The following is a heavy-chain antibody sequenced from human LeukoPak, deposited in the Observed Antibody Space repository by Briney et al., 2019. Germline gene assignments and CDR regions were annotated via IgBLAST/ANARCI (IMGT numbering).Heavy chain of an antibody. CDR1: GYTFTSYA. J-gene: IGHJ3*02. CDR2: ITPFNGNT. CDR3: ASPVDYGESRAFDI. D-gene: IGHD4-17*01. V-gene: IGHV1-45*02. Sequence: GASVKVSCKASGYTFTSYAMHWVRQAPGQALEWMGWITPFNGNTNYAQKFQDRVTITRDRSTSTAYMELSSLRSEDTAMYYCASPVDYGESRAFDIWGQGTMVTVSS.